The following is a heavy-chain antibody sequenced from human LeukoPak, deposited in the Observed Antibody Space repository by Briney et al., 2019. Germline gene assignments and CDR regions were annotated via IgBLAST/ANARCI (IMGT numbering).Heavy chain of an antibody. V-gene: IGHV3-48*04. Sequence: GGSLRLSCAASGFTFSSYTMTWVRQAPGKGLEWVSYISSGSGTIYYADSVKGRFTISRDNAKNSLYLQMNSLRAEDTAVYYCASSKYYYDSSGYDNYVSDYWGQGTLVTVSS. CDR3: ASSKYYYDSSGYDNYVSDY. CDR1: GFTFSSYT. CDR2: ISSGSGTI. J-gene: IGHJ4*02. D-gene: IGHD3-22*01.